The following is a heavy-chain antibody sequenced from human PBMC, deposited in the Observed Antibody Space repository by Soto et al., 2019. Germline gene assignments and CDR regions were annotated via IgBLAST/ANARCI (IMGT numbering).Heavy chain of an antibody. Sequence: SVKVSCKASGGPFSSYAISRVRQAPGQGLEWMGGIIPIFGTANYAQKFQGRVTITADESTSTAYMELSSLRSEDTAVYYCARDLNSNYDSDWFDPWGQGTLVTVSS. CDR3: ARDLNSNYDSDWFDP. CDR1: GGPFSSYA. D-gene: IGHD4-4*01. J-gene: IGHJ5*02. V-gene: IGHV1-69*01. CDR2: IIPIFGTA.